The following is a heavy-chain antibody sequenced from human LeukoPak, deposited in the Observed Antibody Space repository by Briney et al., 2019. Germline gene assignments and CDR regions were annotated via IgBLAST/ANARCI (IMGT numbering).Heavy chain of an antibody. CDR1: GFTFSSYW. V-gene: IGHV3-7*01. J-gene: IGHJ4*02. CDR3: ARDRWQQLVFFDY. D-gene: IGHD6-13*01. Sequence: GGSLRLSCAASGFTFSSYWMSWVRHAPGKGLEWVANIKQDGSEKYYVDSVKGRFTISRDNAKNSLYLQMNSLRAEDTAVYYCARDRWQQLVFFDYWGQGTLVTVSS. CDR2: IKQDGSEK.